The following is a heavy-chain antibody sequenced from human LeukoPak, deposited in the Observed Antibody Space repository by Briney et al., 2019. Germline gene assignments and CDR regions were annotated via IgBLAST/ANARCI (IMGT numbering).Heavy chain of an antibody. CDR3: ARHYYDSSGYSVGFDY. D-gene: IGHD3-22*01. V-gene: IGHV4-4*02. CDR1: GGSISSSNW. Sequence: SGTLSLTCAVSGGSISSSNWWSWVRQPPGKGLEWIGEIYHSGSTNYNPSLKSRVTISVDKSKNQFSLKLSSVTAADTAVYYCARHYYDSSGYSVGFDYWGQGTLVTVSS. J-gene: IGHJ4*02. CDR2: IYHSGST.